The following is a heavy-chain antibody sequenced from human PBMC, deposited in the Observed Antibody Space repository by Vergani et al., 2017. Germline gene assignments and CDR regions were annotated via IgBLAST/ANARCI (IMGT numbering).Heavy chain of an antibody. CDR2: IYYSGST. CDR3: ARHSTVEWLVKLGWIDP. Sequence: QLQLQESGPGLVKPSATLSLTCSVSGASIRRSNYYWGWIRQPPGKGLEWIASIYYSGSTYYNPSLKSRVTISVDTSKNQSSLKLSSLTAADTAVYFCARHSTVEWLVKLGWIDPWGQGILVTVSS. J-gene: IGHJ5*02. CDR1: GASIRRSNYY. D-gene: IGHD6-19*01. V-gene: IGHV4-39*01.